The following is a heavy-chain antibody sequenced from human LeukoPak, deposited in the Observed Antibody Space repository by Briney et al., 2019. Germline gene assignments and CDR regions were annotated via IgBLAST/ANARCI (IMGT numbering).Heavy chain of an antibody. CDR3: ARDSWAVTSYYFDY. J-gene: IGHJ4*02. CDR2: IKTDGSIT. Sequence: GGSLRLSCAASGFSFSVYWMHWVRQAPGKGPVWVSRIKTDGSITDYADFVKGRFTISRDNAKNSLYLQMNSLRDEDTAVYYCARDSWAVTSYYFDYWGQGTLVTVSS. D-gene: IGHD4-17*01. CDR1: GFSFSVYW. V-gene: IGHV3-74*01.